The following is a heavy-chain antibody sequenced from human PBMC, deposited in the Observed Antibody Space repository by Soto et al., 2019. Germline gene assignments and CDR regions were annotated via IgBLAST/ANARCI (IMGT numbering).Heavy chain of an antibody. CDR3: AREVYYYDSSDYPTSHYYNGMDV. J-gene: IGHJ6*02. CDR1: GYTFTSFG. Sequence: QAQLVQSGAEVKKPGASVKVSCKASGYTFTSFGIGWVRQAPGQGLEWMGWISAYSGNTNYAQKLQDRVTMTRDTSTTTVYMELRSLRSDDTAVYYCAREVYYYDSSDYPTSHYYNGMDVWGQGTPVTVSS. D-gene: IGHD3-22*01. CDR2: ISAYSGNT. V-gene: IGHV1-18*01.